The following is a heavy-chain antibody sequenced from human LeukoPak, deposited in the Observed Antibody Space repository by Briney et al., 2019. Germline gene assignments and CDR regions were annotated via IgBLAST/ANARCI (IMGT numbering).Heavy chain of an antibody. CDR3: AREIAVTGTLRFDP. CDR2: IHYSGST. Sequence: SETLSLTCTVSGGSMSGYYWSWIRQPPGKGLEWIAYIHYSGSTNYSPSLKSRVTISIDMSKNQFSLKLSSVTATDTAVYYCAREIAVTGTLRFDPWGQGTLVTVSS. CDR1: GGSMSGYY. D-gene: IGHD6-19*01. V-gene: IGHV4-59*12. J-gene: IGHJ5*02.